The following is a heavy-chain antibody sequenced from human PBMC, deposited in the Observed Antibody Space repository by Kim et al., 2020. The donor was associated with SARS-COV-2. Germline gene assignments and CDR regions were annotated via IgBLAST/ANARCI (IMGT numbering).Heavy chain of an antibody. J-gene: IGHJ4*02. CDR2: ISYDGSNK. Sequence: GGSLRLSCAASGFTFSDYGMHWVRQAPGKGLEWVSVISYDGSNKYYADSVKGRFTISRDNSKNTLYLQMNSLRAEDTAVYYCAKGTDFWSGHFDYWGQGTLVTVSS. CDR1: GFTFSDYG. V-gene: IGHV3-30*18. D-gene: IGHD3-3*01. CDR3: AKGTDFWSGHFDY.